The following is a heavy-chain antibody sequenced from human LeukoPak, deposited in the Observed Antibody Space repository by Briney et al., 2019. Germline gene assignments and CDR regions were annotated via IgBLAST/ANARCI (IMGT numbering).Heavy chain of an antibody. CDR3: ARVSRSGYYGEY. CDR1: GFTFNRYW. Sequence: GGSLRLSCAASGFTFNRYWMAWVRQAPGKGLEWVANIKQDGSEQYHVDSVRGRFTMSRDNTKNIVFLQMDSLRVEDTAVYYCARVSRSGYYGEYWGQGTTVTVSS. CDR2: IKQDGSEQ. V-gene: IGHV3-7*01. D-gene: IGHD3-3*01. J-gene: IGHJ4*02.